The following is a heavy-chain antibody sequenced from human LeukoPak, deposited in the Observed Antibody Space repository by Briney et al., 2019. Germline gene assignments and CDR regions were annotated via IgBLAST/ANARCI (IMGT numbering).Heavy chain of an antibody. CDR2: ISSSGSTI. CDR3: ARIGAGSSRDY. J-gene: IGHJ4*02. V-gene: IGHV3-48*01. D-gene: IGHD6-13*01. CDR1: GFTFSSYS. Sequence: GGSLRLSCAASGFTFSSYSMQWVRQAPGKGLEWVSHISSSGSTIYYADSVKGRFTISRDNAKESLYLQMSSLRAEDTAVYYCARIGAGSSRDYWGQGTLVTVSS.